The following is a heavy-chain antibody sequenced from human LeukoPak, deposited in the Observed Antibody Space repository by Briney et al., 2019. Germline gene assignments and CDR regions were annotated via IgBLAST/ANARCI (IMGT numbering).Heavy chain of an antibody. CDR1: GFTFSSYW. J-gene: IGHJ4*02. V-gene: IGHV3-7*03. D-gene: IGHD3-9*01. CDR2: IKQDGSEK. Sequence: GGSLRLSCAASGFTFSSYWMSWVRQAPGKGLEWVANIKQDGSEKYYVDSVKGRFTISRDNSKNTLYLQMNSLRAEDTAVYYCARGATLLRYFDWLPKYYFDYWGQGTLVTVSS. CDR3: ARGATLLRYFDWLPKYYFDY.